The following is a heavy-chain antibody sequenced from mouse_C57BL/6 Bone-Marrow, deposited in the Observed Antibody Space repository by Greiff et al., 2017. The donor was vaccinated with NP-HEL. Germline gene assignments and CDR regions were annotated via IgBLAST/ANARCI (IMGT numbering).Heavy chain of an antibody. D-gene: IGHD1-1*01. CDR2: IDPSDSYT. CDR1: GYTFTSYW. Sequence: VQLQQPGAELVMPGASVKLSCKASGYTFTSYWMHWVKQRPGQGLEWIGEIDPSDSYTNYNQKFKGKSTLTVDKSSSTAYMQLSSLTSEDSAVYYCARGATVRDFDYWGQGTTLTVSS. CDR3: ARGATVRDFDY. V-gene: IGHV1-69*01. J-gene: IGHJ2*01.